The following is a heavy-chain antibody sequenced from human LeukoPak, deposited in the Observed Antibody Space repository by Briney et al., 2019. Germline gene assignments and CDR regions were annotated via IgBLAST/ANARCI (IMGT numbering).Heavy chain of an antibody. V-gene: IGHV1-2*02. Sequence: ASVKVSCKASGYTFTGYYMHWVRQAPGQGLEWMGWINPNSGGTNYAQKFQGRVTMTRDTSISTAYMELSRLRSDGTAVYYCARAPGASSSSDYWGQGTLVTVSS. CDR3: ARAPGASSSSDY. CDR1: GYTFTGYY. J-gene: IGHJ4*02. CDR2: INPNSGGT. D-gene: IGHD6-6*01.